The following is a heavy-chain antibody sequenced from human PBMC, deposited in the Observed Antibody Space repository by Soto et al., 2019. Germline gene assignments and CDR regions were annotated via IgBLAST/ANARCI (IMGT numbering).Heavy chain of an antibody. J-gene: IGHJ4*02. V-gene: IGHV1-69*01. CDR3: ARAPILVGETTYENYFDY. Sequence: QVQLVQSGAEEKKPGSSVEVSCKASGGTFSNFVISWVRQAPGQGLEWMGGNIPIFGTANYAQKFQGRVTIIADESTGTTYMELTSLRSEDTAVYYCARAPILVGETTYENYFDYWGQGTLVTVSS. CDR1: GGTFSNFV. D-gene: IGHD2-21*01. CDR2: NIPIFGTA.